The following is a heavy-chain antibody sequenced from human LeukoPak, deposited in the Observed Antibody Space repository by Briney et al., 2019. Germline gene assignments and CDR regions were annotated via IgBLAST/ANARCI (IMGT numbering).Heavy chain of an antibody. D-gene: IGHD3-22*01. V-gene: IGHV3-23*01. CDR3: AKDGYYYDSSAYYVIYYFDS. CDR1: GFTFSNYA. Sequence: GGSLRLSCVASGFTFSNYAMSWIRQAPGKGLEWVSSISVGGTTTYYADSVKGRFSISRDNSENKLYLQMNGLRADDTAVYYCAKDGYYYDSSAYYVIYYFDSWGQGTLVTVSS. CDR2: ISVGGTTT. J-gene: IGHJ4*02.